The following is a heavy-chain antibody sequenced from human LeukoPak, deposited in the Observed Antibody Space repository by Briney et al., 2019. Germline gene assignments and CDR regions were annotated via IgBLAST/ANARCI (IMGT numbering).Heavy chain of an antibody. CDR1: GGSISSSSYY. V-gene: IGHV4-39*07. CDR3: ARAAMTRYHDAFDI. CDR2: IYYSGST. J-gene: IGHJ3*02. Sequence: PSETLSLTCTVSGGSISSSSYYWGWIRQPPGKGLEWIGSIYYSGSTNYNPSLKSRVTISVDTSKNQFSLKLSSVTAADTAVYYCARAAMTRYHDAFDIWGQGTMVTVSS. D-gene: IGHD2-2*01.